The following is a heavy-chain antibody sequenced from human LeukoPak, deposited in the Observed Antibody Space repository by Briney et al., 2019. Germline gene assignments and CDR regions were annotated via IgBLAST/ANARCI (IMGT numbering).Heavy chain of an antibody. CDR2: ISSSSSYR. Sequence: GGSLRLSCAASGFTFSDYYMSWIRQAPGKGLEWVSYISSSSSYRNYADSVKGRFTISRDNAKNSLYLQMNSLRAEDTAVYYCATGSIVGATTFGYWGQGTLVTVSS. CDR1: GFTFSDYY. D-gene: IGHD1-26*01. J-gene: IGHJ4*02. V-gene: IGHV3-11*06. CDR3: ATGSIVGATTFGY.